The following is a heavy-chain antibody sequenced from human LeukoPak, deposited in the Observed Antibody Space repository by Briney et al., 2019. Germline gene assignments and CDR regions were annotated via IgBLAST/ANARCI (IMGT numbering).Heavy chain of an antibody. CDR3: ARDGRAAGFDY. CDR2: ISSSSSYI. Sequence: GGSLRLSCAASGFTFSSYSMNWVRQAPGKGLEWVPSISSSSSYIYYADSVKGRFTISRDNAKNSLYLQMNSMRAEDTAVYYCARDGRAAGFDYWGQGALVTVSS. J-gene: IGHJ4*02. V-gene: IGHV3-21*01. D-gene: IGHD1-1*01. CDR1: GFTFSSYS.